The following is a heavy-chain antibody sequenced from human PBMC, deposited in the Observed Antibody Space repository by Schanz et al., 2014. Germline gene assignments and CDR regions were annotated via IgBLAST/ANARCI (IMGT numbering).Heavy chain of an antibody. Sequence: QVQLVESGGGVVQPGRPLRLSCAASGFTISSYSMNWVRQAPGKGLEWVSGFIVDSGNTYYAGSVKGRFTISRDNSKNTLYLQMNSLRAEDTAVYYCARPRFDYGEVDYWGQGTLVTVSS. CDR2: IVDSGNT. CDR1: GFTISSYS. J-gene: IGHJ4*02. V-gene: IGHV3-33*08. D-gene: IGHD4-17*01. CDR3: ARPRFDYGEVDY.